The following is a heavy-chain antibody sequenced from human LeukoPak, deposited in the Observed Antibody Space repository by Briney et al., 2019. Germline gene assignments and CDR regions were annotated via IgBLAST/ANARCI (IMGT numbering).Heavy chain of an antibody. CDR3: ARALDYGDWIDY. V-gene: IGHV4-39*01. D-gene: IGHD4-17*01. CDR2: IYYSGST. Sequence: PSETLSLTCTVSGGSISISSDYWGWIRQPPGKGLEWIGSIYYSGSTNYNPSLKSRVTMSVDTSKNQFSLKLSSATAADTAVYYCARALDYGDWIDYWGQGTLVTVSS. J-gene: IGHJ4*02. CDR1: GGSISISSDY.